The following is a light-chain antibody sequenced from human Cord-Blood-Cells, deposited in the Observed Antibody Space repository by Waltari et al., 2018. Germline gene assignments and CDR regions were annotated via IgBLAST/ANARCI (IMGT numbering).Light chain of an antibody. CDR3: QQYNNWPPRT. CDR2: GAS. V-gene: IGKV3-15*01. Sequence: DIVMTQSPATLSVSPGESATLSCRARQSVSSNVAWYQQKPGQAPRLLIYGASTRATGIPDRFSGSGSGTEFTLTISSLQSEDLAVYYCQQYNNWPPRTFGQGTKVEIK. CDR1: QSVSSN. J-gene: IGKJ1*01.